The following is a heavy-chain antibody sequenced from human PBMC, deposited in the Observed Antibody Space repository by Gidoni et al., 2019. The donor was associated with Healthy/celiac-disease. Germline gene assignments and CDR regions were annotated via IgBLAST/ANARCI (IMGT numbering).Heavy chain of an antibody. Sequence: QVQLQESGPGLVKPSQTLSLTCTVSGGSISSGSYYWSWIRQPAGKGLEWIGRIYTSGSTNYNPSLKSRVTISVDTSKNQFSLKLSSMTAADTAVYYCARELGDYYGMDVWGQGTTVTVSS. CDR1: GGSISSGSYY. J-gene: IGHJ6*02. V-gene: IGHV4-61*02. CDR2: IYTSGST. CDR3: ARELGDYYGMDV. D-gene: IGHD7-27*01.